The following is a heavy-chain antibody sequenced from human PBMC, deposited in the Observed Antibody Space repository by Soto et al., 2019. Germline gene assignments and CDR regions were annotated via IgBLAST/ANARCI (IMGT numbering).Heavy chain of an antibody. J-gene: IGHJ4*01. Sequence: EVQLVESGGGLVKPGGSLRLSCAASGFTFSNAWINWVRQAPVKGLEWVGRIKSKNDGGTTDYAEPVKGRFAISREDSNNMVYLQMNSLKLEDTAVYYCTTDSYSTIIIVRFDYWCHGTLVTVSS. CDR1: GFTFSNAW. D-gene: IGHD3-22*01. CDR2: IKSKNDGGTT. CDR3: TTDSYSTIIIVRFDY. V-gene: IGHV3-15*07.